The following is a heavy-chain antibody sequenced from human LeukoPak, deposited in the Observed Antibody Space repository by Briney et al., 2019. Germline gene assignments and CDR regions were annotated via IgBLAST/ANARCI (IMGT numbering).Heavy chain of an antibody. D-gene: IGHD5-18*01. Sequence: SETLSLTCTVSGGSISTTSNYWGWIRQPPRKGLEWIGTIYYSGSTYYNPSLKSRVTISVDTSKNQFSLKLSSVTTADTAVFYCARRRGDGYSYGVRDAFDMWGQGTMVTVSS. CDR2: IYYSGST. CDR3: ARRRGDGYSYGVRDAFDM. V-gene: IGHV4-39*01. CDR1: GGSISTTSNY. J-gene: IGHJ3*02.